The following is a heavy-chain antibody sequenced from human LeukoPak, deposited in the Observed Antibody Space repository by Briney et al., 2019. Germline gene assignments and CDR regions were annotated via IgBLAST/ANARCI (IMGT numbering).Heavy chain of an antibody. J-gene: IGHJ4*02. CDR2: IYYNGSP. CDR1: GGSISSGDYY. D-gene: IGHD4-17*01. CDR3: ARAGDYVIVDY. Sequence: SETLSLTCTVSGGSISSGDYYWNWIRQHPGKGLEWIGYIYYNGSPYYNPSLKSRVTISVDTSKIQFSLKLSSVTAADTAVYYCARAGDYVIVDYWGQGTLVTVSS. V-gene: IGHV4-31*03.